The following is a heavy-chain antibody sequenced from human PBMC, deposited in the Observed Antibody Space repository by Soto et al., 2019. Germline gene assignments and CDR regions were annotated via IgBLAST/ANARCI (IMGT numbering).Heavy chain of an antibody. CDR1: GYTFTSYG. D-gene: IGHD3-10*01. Sequence: ASVKVSCKASGYTFTSYGISWERQAPGQGLEWMGWISAYNGNTNYAQKLQGRVTMTTDTSTSTAYMELRSLRSDDTAVHYCARVRLTTDPPQWFDPWGQGTLVTVSS. CDR3: ARVRLTTDPPQWFDP. CDR2: ISAYNGNT. J-gene: IGHJ5*02. V-gene: IGHV1-18*01.